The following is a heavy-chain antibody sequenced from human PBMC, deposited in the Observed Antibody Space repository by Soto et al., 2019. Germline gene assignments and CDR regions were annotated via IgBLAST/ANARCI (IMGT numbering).Heavy chain of an antibody. J-gene: IGHJ6*02. V-gene: IGHV3-66*01. CDR2: ISGSGGST. CDR1: GFTVSSNY. CDR3: ARDQIVLVPAAAHYYYYYGMDV. D-gene: IGHD2-2*01. Sequence: GGSLRLSCAASGFTVSSNYMSWVRQAPGKGLEWVSVISGSGGSTYYADSVKGRFTISRDNSKNTLYLQMNSLRAEDTAVYYCARDQIVLVPAAAHYYYYYGMDVWGQGTTVTVSS.